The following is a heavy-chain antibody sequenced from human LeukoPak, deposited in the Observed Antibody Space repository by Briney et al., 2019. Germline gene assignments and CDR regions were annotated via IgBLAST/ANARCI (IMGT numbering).Heavy chain of an antibody. D-gene: IGHD3-22*01. V-gene: IGHV4-59*08. CDR3: ARHIDYDSSGYYAFDH. CDR1: GGSISSYY. CDR2: IYYSGST. J-gene: IGHJ4*02. Sequence: SETLSLTCTVSGGSISSYYWSWIRQPPGKGLEWIGYIYYSGSTNYNPSLKSRVTISVDTSKNQFSLKLSSVTAADTAVYYCARHIDYDSSGYYAFDHWGQGTLVTVSS.